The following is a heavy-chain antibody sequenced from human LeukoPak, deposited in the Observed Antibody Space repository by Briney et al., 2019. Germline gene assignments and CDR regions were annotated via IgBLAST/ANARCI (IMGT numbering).Heavy chain of an antibody. V-gene: IGHV3-30*18. CDR3: AKDGMAWLVLGY. D-gene: IGHD6-19*01. Sequence: GGSLRLSCAASGFTFSSYGMHWVRQAPGKGLEWVAVISYDGSNKYYADSVKGRFTISRDNSKNTLYLQMNSLRAEDTAVYYCAKDGMAWLVLGYWGQGTLVTVSS. J-gene: IGHJ4*02. CDR2: ISYDGSNK. CDR1: GFTFSSYG.